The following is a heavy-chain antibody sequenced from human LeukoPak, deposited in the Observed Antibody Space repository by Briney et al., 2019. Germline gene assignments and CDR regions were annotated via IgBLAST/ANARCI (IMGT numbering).Heavy chain of an antibody. CDR2: ISGSGGST. CDR3: ARDSESNGWFDP. V-gene: IGHV3-23*01. Sequence: TGGSLRLSCAASGFTFSSYGMSWVRQAPGKGLEWVSAISGSGGSTYYADSVKGRFTISRDNAKNSLYLQMNSLRAEDTAVYYCARDSESNGWFDPWGQGTLVTVSS. D-gene: IGHD3-10*01. J-gene: IGHJ5*02. CDR1: GFTFSSYG.